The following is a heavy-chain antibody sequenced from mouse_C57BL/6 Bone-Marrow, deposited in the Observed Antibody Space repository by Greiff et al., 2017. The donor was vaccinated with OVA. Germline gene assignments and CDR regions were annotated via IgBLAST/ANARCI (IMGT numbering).Heavy chain of an antibody. D-gene: IGHD1-2*01. Sequence: QVQLQQSGPELVKPGASVKLSCKASGYAFSSSWMNWVKQRPGKGLEWIGRIYPGDGDTNYNGKFKGKATLTADKSSSTAYMQLSSLTSEDSAVYDCARHYVYALAYWGQGTSVTVSS. CDR1: GYAFSSSW. CDR3: ARHYVYALAY. V-gene: IGHV1-82*01. CDR2: IYPGDGDT. J-gene: IGHJ4*01.